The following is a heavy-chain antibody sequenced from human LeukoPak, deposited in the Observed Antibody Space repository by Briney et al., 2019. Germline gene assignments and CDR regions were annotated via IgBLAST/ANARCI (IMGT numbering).Heavy chain of an antibody. CDR3: AKDFYYDSSGYYYGIFDY. Sequence: GGSLRLSCAASGFTVSSNYMSWVRQAPGKGLEWVSYISSSGSTIYYADSVKGRFTISRDNAKNSLYLQMNSLRAEDTAVYYCAKDFYYDSSGYYYGIFDYWGQGTLVTVSS. D-gene: IGHD3-22*01. V-gene: IGHV3-11*04. CDR2: ISSSGSTI. CDR1: GFTVSSNY. J-gene: IGHJ4*02.